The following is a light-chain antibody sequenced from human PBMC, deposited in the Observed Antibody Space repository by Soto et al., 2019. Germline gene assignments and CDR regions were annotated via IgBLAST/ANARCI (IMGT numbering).Light chain of an antibody. CDR3: QQYDNLPLV. CDR1: QDISNY. CDR2: DAS. J-gene: IGKJ2*01. V-gene: IGKV1-33*01. Sequence: DIQMPQSPSSLSASVGDRVTITCQASQDISNYLNWYQQKPGKAPKLLIYDASNLETGVPSRFSGSGSGTDVTFTISSLQTEDIATYYCQQYDNLPLVFGQGTKLEIK.